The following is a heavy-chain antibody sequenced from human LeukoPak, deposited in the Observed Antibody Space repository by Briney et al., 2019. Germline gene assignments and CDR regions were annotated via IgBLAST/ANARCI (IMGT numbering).Heavy chain of an antibody. V-gene: IGHV3-48*01. Sequence: GGSLRLSCAASGFPLSSYSINWVRQAPGKGLEWVSYISSSGSAIYYVDSVKGRFTVSRDNAKNYLFLQMNSPRAEDTAVYYCVRVRGSYFDYWGQGALVTVSS. CDR1: GFPLSSYS. J-gene: IGHJ4*02. CDR3: VRVRGSYFDY. D-gene: IGHD2-15*01. CDR2: ISSSGSAI.